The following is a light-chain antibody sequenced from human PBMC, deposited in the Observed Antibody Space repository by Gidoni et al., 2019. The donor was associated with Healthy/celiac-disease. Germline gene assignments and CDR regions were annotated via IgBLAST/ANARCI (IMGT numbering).Light chain of an antibody. CDR1: SSNIGAGYD. Sequence: QSVLTQPPSVSGAPGQRVTISCTGSSSNIGAGYDVHWYQQLPGTAPKLLSYGNRNRPSGVPDRFSGSKSGTSASLAITGLQAEDEADYYCQSYDSSFQVVFGGGTKLTVL. CDR3: QSYDSSFQVV. V-gene: IGLV1-40*01. J-gene: IGLJ2*01. CDR2: GNR.